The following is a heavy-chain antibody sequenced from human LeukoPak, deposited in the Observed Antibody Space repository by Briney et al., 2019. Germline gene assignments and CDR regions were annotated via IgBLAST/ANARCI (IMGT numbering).Heavy chain of an antibody. D-gene: IGHD6-19*01. CDR2: IRYDGSNK. CDR1: GFTFSSYG. CDR3: ATDPMAGYSSGWS. J-gene: IGHJ5*02. Sequence: GGSLRLSCAASGFTFSSYGMHWVRQAPGKGLEWVAFIRYDGSNKYYVDSVKGRFTISRDNSKNTLYLQMNSLRAEDTAVYYCATDPMAGYSSGWSWGQGTLVTVSS. V-gene: IGHV3-30*02.